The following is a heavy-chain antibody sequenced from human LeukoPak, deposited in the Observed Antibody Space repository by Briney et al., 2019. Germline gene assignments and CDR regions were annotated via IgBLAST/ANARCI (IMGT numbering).Heavy chain of an antibody. J-gene: IGHJ4*02. CDR1: GFSVSSKY. Sequence: GGSLRLSCAISGFSVSSKYMSWVRQPPGKGPEWVSVIYNDGSTYYADSVKGRFTISRDNSKNTLLLQMNSLRAEDTAVYYCARSGGVITVAPFDCWGQGFLVTVS. V-gene: IGHV3-53*01. D-gene: IGHD4-23*01. CDR3: ARSGGVITVAPFDC. CDR2: IYNDGST.